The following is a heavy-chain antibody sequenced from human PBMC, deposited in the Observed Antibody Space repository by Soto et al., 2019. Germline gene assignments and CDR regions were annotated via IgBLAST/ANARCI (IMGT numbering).Heavy chain of an antibody. CDR3: TRHRGYSSGYWGQDF. J-gene: IGHJ4*02. V-gene: IGHV1-69*13. Sequence: GASVKVSCKASGGAFGSYAINWVRQAPGQGLEWMGGIIPMFETTNYAQRSQGRVTVTAVESTSTVYLELTRLRSEDTGMYYCTRHRGYSSGYWGQDFWGQGTLVTVSS. CDR2: IIPMFETT. D-gene: IGHD5-12*01. CDR1: GGAFGSYA.